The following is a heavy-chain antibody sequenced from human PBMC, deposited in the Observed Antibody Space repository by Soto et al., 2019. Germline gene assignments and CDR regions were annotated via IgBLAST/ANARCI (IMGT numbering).Heavy chain of an antibody. J-gene: IGHJ4*02. D-gene: IGHD3-22*01. V-gene: IGHV1-46*03. Sequence: ASVKVSCKASGYTFTNYYIHWLRQAPGQGLEWLGILRPRTGNTGYAQRFQGRVTMTRDTSTGTVYMELTSLKSDDTAVYYCVRAMYYTDSSGYTRCFDYWGQGTLVTVSS. CDR2: LRPRTGNT. CDR3: VRAMYYTDSSGYTRCFDY. CDR1: GYTFTNYY.